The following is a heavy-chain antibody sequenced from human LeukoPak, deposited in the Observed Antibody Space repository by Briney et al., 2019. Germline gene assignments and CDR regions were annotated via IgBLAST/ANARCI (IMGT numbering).Heavy chain of an antibody. D-gene: IGHD3-22*01. CDR2: IYPGDSDT. CDR3: ARLPSKAQYYYDSSGYYGDWWFDP. Sequence: GESLKISCKGSGYSFTSYWIGWVRQMPGKGLEWMGIIYPGDSDTRYSPSLQGQVTISADKSISTAYLQWSSLKASDTAMYYCARLPSKAQYYYDSSGYYGDWWFDPWGQGTLVTVSS. J-gene: IGHJ5*02. CDR1: GYSFTSYW. V-gene: IGHV5-51*01.